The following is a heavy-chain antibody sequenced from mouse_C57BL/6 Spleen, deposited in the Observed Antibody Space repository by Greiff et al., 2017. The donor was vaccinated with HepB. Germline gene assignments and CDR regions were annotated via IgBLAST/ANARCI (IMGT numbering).Heavy chain of an antibody. D-gene: IGHD2-5*01. Sequence: EVQLQQSGPELVKPGASVKMSCKASGYTFTDYNMHWVKQSHGKSLEWIGYINPNNGGTSYNQKFKGKATLPVNKSSSTAYMELRSLTSEDSAVYYWAREGYSNRHWYFEVWGTGTTVTVSS. CDR2: INPNNGGT. J-gene: IGHJ1*03. CDR3: AREGYSNRHWYFEV. CDR1: GYTFTDYN. V-gene: IGHV1-22*01.